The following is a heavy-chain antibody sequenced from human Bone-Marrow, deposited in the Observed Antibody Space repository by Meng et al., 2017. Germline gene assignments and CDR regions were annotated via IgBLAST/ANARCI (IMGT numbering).Heavy chain of an antibody. J-gene: IGHJ4*02. CDR3: ARGGGAYCTTTSCYEYFDY. D-gene: IGHD2-2*01. V-gene: IGHV3-74*01. CDR1: GFTFSSYW. CDR2: INSDGSSV. Sequence: GESLKISCAASGFTFSSYWMHWVRQAPGKGLVWVSRINSDGSSVTYTDSVKGRFTISRENAKNKLYLQMNSLRVEDTAVYYCARGGGAYCTTTSCYEYFDYWGQGTLVTVSS.